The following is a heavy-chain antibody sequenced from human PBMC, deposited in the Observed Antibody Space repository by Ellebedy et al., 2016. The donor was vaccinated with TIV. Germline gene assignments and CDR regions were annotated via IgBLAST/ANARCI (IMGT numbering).Heavy chain of an antibody. CDR1: GFTFSSYE. D-gene: IGHD3-10*01. V-gene: IGHV3-66*01. J-gene: IGHJ4*02. CDR2: VYSGGST. Sequence: GGSLRLSCAASGFTFSSYEMNWVRQAPGKGLEWVSVVYSGGSTYYADSVKGRFTISRDNAKNSLYLQMNSLRDEDTAVYYCARDSVSWFGELLYAFDYWGQGTLVTVSS. CDR3: ARDSVSWFGELLYAFDY.